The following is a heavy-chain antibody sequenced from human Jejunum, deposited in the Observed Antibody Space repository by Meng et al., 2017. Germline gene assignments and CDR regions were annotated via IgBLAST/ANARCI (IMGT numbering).Heavy chain of an antibody. CDR2: TRYKTYSYTT. J-gene: IGHJ4*02. CDR3: TRGLYGDYASINDH. CDR1: GFTLSDHF. Sequence: GGSLRLFCAASGFTLSDHFMDWVRQAPGKGLEWVGRTRYKTYSYTTEYAASVKGRFTISRDDSKNSLSLQMNNLKTEDTAVYYCTRGLYGDYASINDHWGQGTLVTVSS. D-gene: IGHD4-17*01. V-gene: IGHV3-72*01.